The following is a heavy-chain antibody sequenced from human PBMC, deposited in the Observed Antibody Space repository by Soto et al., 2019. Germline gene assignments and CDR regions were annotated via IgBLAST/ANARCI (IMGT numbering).Heavy chain of an antibody. CDR3: ARLPTVVPAAMEYYYYYYYMDV. CDR2: IYYSGST. Sequence: SETMSLTCTVSGGSISSYYWSWIRQTPGKGLEWIGYIYYSGSTNYNPSLKSRVTISVDTSKNQFSLKLSSVTAADTAVYYCARLPTVVPAAMEYYYYYYYMDVWGKGTTVTVSS. D-gene: IGHD2-2*01. CDR1: GGSISSYY. J-gene: IGHJ6*03. V-gene: IGHV4-59*08.